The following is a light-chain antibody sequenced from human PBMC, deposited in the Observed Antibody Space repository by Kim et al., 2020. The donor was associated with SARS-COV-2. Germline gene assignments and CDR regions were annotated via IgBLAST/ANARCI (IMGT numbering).Light chain of an antibody. CDR2: AAS. CDR3: QQYYRTPWT. J-gene: IGKJ1*01. V-gene: IGKV1-NL1*01. Sequence: DIQMTQSPSSLSASVGDRVTITCRASQAISTSLAWYQQRPGKAPELLVYAASRLQSGVPSRFSGSGSGTDFTLTIHSLPPEDFATYYCQQYYRTPWTFGQGTKVDIK. CDR1: QAISTS.